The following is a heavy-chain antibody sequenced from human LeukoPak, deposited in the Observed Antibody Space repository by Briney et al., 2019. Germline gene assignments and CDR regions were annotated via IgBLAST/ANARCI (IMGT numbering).Heavy chain of an antibody. D-gene: IGHD5-12*01. CDR1: GYTFTSYA. CDR2: INAGNGNT. V-gene: IGHV1-3*01. J-gene: IGHJ4*02. CDR3: ARDHNIVAPFDY. Sequence: ASVKVSCTASGYTFTSYAMHWVRQAPGQRLEWMGWINAGNGNTKHSQKFQGRVTITRDTSASTAYMELSSLRSEDTAVYYCARDHNIVAPFDYWGQGTLVTVSS.